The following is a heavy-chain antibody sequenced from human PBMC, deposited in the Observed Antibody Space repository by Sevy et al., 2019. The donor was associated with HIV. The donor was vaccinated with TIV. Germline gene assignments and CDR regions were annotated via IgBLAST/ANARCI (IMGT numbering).Heavy chain of an antibody. V-gene: IGHV3-7*01. J-gene: IGHJ4*02. CDR1: GFTFSNYW. D-gene: IGHD2-15*01. Sequence: GGSLRLSCEVSGFTFSNYWMTWVRQAPGKGLEWVANIKEDGSDKYYGDSVKGRFSLSRDNAKNSLYLQMDSLIAEDTAVYYCVRDGLASATDFDYWGQGTLVTVSS. CDR3: VRDGLASATDFDY. CDR2: IKEDGSDK.